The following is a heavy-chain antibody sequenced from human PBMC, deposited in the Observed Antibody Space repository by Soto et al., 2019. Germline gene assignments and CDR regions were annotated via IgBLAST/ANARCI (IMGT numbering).Heavy chain of an antibody. J-gene: IGHJ6*02. CDR1: GYTFTSYY. CDR2: INPSGGST. CDR3: ARDFINNSSSYYYYGMDV. D-gene: IGHD1-20*01. V-gene: IGHV1-46*01. Sequence: ASVKVSCKASGYTFTSYYMHWVRQAPGQGLEWKGIINPSGGSTSYAQKFQGRVTMTRDTSTSTVYMELSSLRSEDTALYYCARDFINNSSSYYYYGMDVWGQGTTVTVSS.